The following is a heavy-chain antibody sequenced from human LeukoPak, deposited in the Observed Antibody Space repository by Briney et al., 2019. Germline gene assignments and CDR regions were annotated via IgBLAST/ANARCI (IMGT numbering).Heavy chain of an antibody. CDR1: GFTFSSYG. CDR2: IWYDGSNK. CDR3: ARDYDILTGYPGY. J-gene: IGHJ4*02. Sequence: GGSLRLSCAAPGFTFSSYGMHWVRQAPGKGLEWVAVIWYDGSNKYYADSVKGRFTISRDNSKNTLYLQMNSLRAEDTAVYYCARDYDILTGYPGYWGQGTLVTVSS. D-gene: IGHD3-9*01. V-gene: IGHV3-33*01.